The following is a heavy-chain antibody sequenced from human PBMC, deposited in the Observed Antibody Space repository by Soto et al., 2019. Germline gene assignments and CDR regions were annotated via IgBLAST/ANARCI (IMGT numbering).Heavy chain of an antibody. CDR3: ARHAFDYGANWFDP. Sequence: EVQLVESGGGLIQPGGSLRLSCAASGFTVSSNYMNWVRQAPGKGLEWVSRINSDGSSTSYADSVKGRFTISRDNAKNPLYLQMNSLRAEDTAVYYCARHAFDYGANWFDPWGQGTLVTVSS. CDR2: INSDGSST. J-gene: IGHJ5*02. V-gene: IGHV3-74*02. D-gene: IGHD4-17*01. CDR1: GFTVSSNY.